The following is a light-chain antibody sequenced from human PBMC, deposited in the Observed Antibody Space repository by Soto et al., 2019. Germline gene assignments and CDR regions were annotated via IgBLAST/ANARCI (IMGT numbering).Light chain of an antibody. Sequence: QSVLTQPPSVSAAPGHKVTISCSGSSSNIGNNYVSWYQQLPGTAPKLLIYDNNKRPSGIPDRFSGSKSGTSATLGITGLQTGDEADYYCGTWDSSLSAGVFGTGTKLTVL. CDR1: SSNIGNNY. J-gene: IGLJ1*01. CDR2: DNN. CDR3: GTWDSSLSAGV. V-gene: IGLV1-51*01.